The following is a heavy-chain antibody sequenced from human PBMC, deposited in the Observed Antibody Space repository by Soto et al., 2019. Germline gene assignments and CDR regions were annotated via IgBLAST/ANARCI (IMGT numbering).Heavy chain of an antibody. V-gene: IGHV4-59*01. CDR2: IYYSGST. Sequence: SGTLCLTCTVSGGSISSYYWSGIRQPPGKGLEWIGYIYYSGSTNYNPSLKSRVTISVDTSKNQFSLKLSSVTAADTAVYYCARGSRYFDLKPASPWFDPWGQGTLVTVSS. J-gene: IGHJ5*02. CDR3: ARGSRYFDLKPASPWFDP. CDR1: GGSISSYY. D-gene: IGHD3-9*01.